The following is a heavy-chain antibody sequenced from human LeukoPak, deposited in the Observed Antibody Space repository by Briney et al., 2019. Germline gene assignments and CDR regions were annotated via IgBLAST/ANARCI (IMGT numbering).Heavy chain of an antibody. D-gene: IGHD2-8*02. CDR3: ARGRGRHHIVLVVYATPNWFDP. Sequence: PSETLSLTCAVYGGSFSGYYWSWIRQPPGKGLEWIGEINHSGSTNYNPPLKGRVTISVDTSKNQFSLKLSSVTAADTAVYYCARGRGRHHIVLVVYATPNWFDPWGQGTLVTVSS. J-gene: IGHJ5*02. CDR1: GGSFSGYY. V-gene: IGHV4-34*01. CDR2: INHSGST.